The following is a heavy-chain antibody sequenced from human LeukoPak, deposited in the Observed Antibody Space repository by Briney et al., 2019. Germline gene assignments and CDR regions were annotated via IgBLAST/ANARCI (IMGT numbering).Heavy chain of an antibody. CDR1: GGTFSSYA. CDR2: IIPILGIA. D-gene: IGHD2-2*01. V-gene: IGHV1-69*04. CDR3: ARHAEYCSSTSCLSEIAVAGLDY. J-gene: IGHJ4*02. Sequence: SVKVSCKASGGTFSSYAISWVRQAPGQGLEWMGRIIPILGIANYAQKFQGRVTITADKSTSTDYMELSSLRSEDTAVYYCARHAEYCSSTSCLSEIAVAGLDYWGQGTLVTVSS.